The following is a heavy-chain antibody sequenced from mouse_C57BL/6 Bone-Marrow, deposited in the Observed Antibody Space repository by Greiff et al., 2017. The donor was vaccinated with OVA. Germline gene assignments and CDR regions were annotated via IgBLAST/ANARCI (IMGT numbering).Heavy chain of an antibody. J-gene: IGHJ1*03. V-gene: IGHV5-4*01. D-gene: IGHD2-5*01. CDR3: ARGGPTIVTTWYFDV. Sequence: EVQRVDSGGGLVKPGGSLKLSCAASGFTFSSYAMSWVRQTPEKRLEWVATISDGGSYTYYPDNVKGRFTISRDNAKNNLYLQMSHLKSEDTAMYYCARGGPTIVTTWYFDVWGTGTTVTVSS. CDR2: ISDGGSYT. CDR1: GFTFSSYA.